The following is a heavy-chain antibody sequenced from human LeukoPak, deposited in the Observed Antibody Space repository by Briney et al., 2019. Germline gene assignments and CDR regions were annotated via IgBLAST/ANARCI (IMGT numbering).Heavy chain of an antibody. CDR1: GFTFSSYG. CDR3: AKMQGYFDY. J-gene: IGHJ4*02. CDR2: ISSSGDST. Sequence: PGGSLRLSCAASGFTFSSYGMSWVRQAPGKGLEWVSTISSSGDSTYYADSVKGRFTISRDNSKNTLYLQMNSLRAEDTAVYYCAKMQGYFDYWGQGTLVTVSS. V-gene: IGHV3-23*01.